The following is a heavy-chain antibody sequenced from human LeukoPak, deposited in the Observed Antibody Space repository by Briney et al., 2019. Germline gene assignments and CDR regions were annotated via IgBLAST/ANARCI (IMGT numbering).Heavy chain of an antibody. D-gene: IGHD5-24*01. Sequence: GESLKISCKGSGYSFTSYWIGWVRQMPGKGLEWMGIIYPGDSDTRYSPSFQGQVTISADKSISTAYLQWSSLKASDTAMYYCARSVATIRDQFPPFDYWGQGTLVTVSS. CDR3: ARSVATIRDQFPPFDY. V-gene: IGHV5-51*01. CDR1: GYSFTSYW. CDR2: IYPGDSDT. J-gene: IGHJ4*02.